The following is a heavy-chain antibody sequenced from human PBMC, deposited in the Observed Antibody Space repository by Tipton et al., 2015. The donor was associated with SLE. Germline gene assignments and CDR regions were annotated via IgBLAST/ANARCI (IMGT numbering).Heavy chain of an antibody. V-gene: IGHV4-61*02. CDR1: GGSISSGSYY. J-gene: IGHJ6*03. D-gene: IGHD6-19*01. CDR3: ARGGRLVEGPMDV. Sequence: TLSLTCTVSGGSISSGSYYWSWIRQPAGKGLEWIGRIYTSGSTNYNPSLKSRVTISVDTSKNQFSLKLSSATAADTAVYYCARGGRLVEGPMDVWGKGTTVTVSS. CDR2: IYTSGST.